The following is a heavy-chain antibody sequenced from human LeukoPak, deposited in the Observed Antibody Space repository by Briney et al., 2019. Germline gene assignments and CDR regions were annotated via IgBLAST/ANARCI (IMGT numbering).Heavy chain of an antibody. Sequence: SETLSLTCTVSGGSTSTYSWNWIRQPAGKGLEWIGRIFASGTTKYNPSLKSRVTMSVETSKNQFSLKLSSVTAADTAVYYCAREGSAFDIWGQGTMVTVSS. J-gene: IGHJ3*02. CDR3: AREGSAFDI. V-gene: IGHV4-4*07. CDR2: IFASGTT. CDR1: GGSTSTYS.